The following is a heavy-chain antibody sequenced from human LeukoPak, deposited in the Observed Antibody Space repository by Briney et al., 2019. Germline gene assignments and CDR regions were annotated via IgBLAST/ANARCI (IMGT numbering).Heavy chain of an antibody. V-gene: IGHV1-46*01. Sequence: ASVKVSCKASGYTFTSYYMHWVRQAPGQGLEWMGIINPSGGSTSYAQKFQGGVTMTRDTSTSTVYMELSSLRSEDTAVYYCARGTDYDFWSGYSRAFDYWGQGTLVTVSS. J-gene: IGHJ4*02. CDR2: INPSGGST. D-gene: IGHD3-3*01. CDR1: GYTFTSYY. CDR3: ARGTDYDFWSGYSRAFDY.